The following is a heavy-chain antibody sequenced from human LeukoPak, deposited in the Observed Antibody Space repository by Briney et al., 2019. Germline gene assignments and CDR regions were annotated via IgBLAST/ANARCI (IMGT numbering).Heavy chain of an antibody. D-gene: IGHD4-17*01. CDR1: GGSISGSSYY. CDR2: IYYSGST. V-gene: IGHV4-30-4*08. J-gene: IGHJ6*02. CDR3: ASSTVTTFGYYYGMDV. Sequence: PSETLSLTCTVSGGSISGSSYYWGWIRQPPGKGLEWIGYIYYSGSTYYNPSLKSRVTISVDTSKNQFSLKLSSVTAADTAVYYCASSTVTTFGYYYGMDVWGQGTTVTVSS.